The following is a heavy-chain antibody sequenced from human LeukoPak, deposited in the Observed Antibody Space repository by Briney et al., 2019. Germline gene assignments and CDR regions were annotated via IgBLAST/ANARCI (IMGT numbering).Heavy chain of an antibody. D-gene: IGHD4-17*01. V-gene: IGHV3-21*01. CDR1: GFTFSSYS. CDR3: ARGGSYGDYSRV. Sequence: GGSLRLSCAVSGFTFSSYSMNWVRQAPGKGLECVSSITSTSSYIYYADPVKGRFTISRDNAKNSLFLQMNSLRAEDTAVYYCARGGSYGDYSRVWGQGTTVTVSS. CDR2: ITSTSSYI. J-gene: IGHJ6*02.